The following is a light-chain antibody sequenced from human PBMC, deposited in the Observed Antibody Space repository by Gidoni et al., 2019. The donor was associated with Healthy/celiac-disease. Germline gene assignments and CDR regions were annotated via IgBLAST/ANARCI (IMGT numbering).Light chain of an antibody. CDR1: QSVLYSSNNKNY. J-gene: IGKJ4*01. V-gene: IGKV4-1*01. CDR3: QQYYSNPPT. CDR2: WAS. Sequence: DIVMTQSPHSLPESLGEKATIHCTSSQSVLYSSNNKNYLAWYQQKPGQTPKLLIYWASTLESGVPDRFSGSGSGTDFTLTISSLQADDVAVYYCQQYYSNPPTFGGGTKVEIK.